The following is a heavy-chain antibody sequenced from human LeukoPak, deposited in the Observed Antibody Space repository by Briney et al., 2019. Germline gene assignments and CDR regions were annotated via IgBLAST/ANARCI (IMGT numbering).Heavy chain of an antibody. V-gene: IGHV3-53*01. D-gene: IGHD1-1*01. J-gene: IGHJ4*02. CDR3: ARDRAGGSGFDY. Sequence: GGSLRLSCAASGFTVSSNSMSWVRQAPGKGLEWVSVIYSGGNTFDADSVKGRFTISGDNSKNTLYLQMNSLRAEDTAVYYCARDRAGGSGFDYWGQGTLITVSS. CDR1: GFTVSSNS. CDR2: IYSGGNT.